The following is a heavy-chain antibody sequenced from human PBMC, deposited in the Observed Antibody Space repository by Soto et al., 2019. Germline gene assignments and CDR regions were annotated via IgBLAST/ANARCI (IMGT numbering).Heavy chain of an antibody. J-gene: IGHJ3*02. CDR1: GGSISSYY. CDR3: ASGSITMTHGADAFDI. CDR2: IYYGGST. Sequence: SETLSLTCTVSGGSISSYYWSWIRQPPGKGLEWIGYIYYGGSTNYNPSLKSRVTISVDTSKNQFSLKLSSVTAADTAVYYCASGSITMTHGADAFDIWGQGTMVTVSS. V-gene: IGHV4-59*01. D-gene: IGHD3-22*01.